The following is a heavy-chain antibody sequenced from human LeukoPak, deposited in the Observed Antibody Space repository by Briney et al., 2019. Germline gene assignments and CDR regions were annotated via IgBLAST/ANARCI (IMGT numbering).Heavy chain of an antibody. CDR1: GYTFTSYD. J-gene: IGHJ2*01. Sequence: ASVKVSCKASGYTFTSYDINWVRQATGQGLEWMGWMNPNSGNTGYAQKFQGRVTMTRNTSISTAYMELSSLRSDDTAVYYCARTEFLNWYFDLWGRGTLVTVSS. D-gene: IGHD3-10*01. CDR3: ARTEFLNWYFDL. V-gene: IGHV1-8*01. CDR2: MNPNSGNT.